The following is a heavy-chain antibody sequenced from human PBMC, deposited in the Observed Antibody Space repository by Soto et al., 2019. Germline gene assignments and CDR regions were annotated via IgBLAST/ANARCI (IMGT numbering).Heavy chain of an antibody. D-gene: IGHD3-10*01. J-gene: IGHJ5*02. CDR1: GGSISSYY. V-gene: IGHV4-59*01. Sequence: SETLSLTCSVSGGSISSYYWSWIRQPPGKGLEWIGYIYYSGSTNYNPSLKSRVTISVDTSKNQFSLKLSSVTAADTAVYYCARDRVHPGWFDPWGQGTLVTVSS. CDR2: IYYSGST. CDR3: ARDRVHPGWFDP.